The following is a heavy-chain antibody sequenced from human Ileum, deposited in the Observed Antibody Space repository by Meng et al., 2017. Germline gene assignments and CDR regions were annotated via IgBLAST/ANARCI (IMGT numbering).Heavy chain of an antibody. Sequence: QVQLQESGPGLVKPSETLSLTCAVYGGSFSGYYWTWIRQPPGKGLEWIGEIHHSGSTNYNPSLKSRVTMSIDTSKIQFSLELSSVTAADAAVYYCARYGGSGSYWHFDPWGRGTLVTVSS. D-gene: IGHD3-10*01. CDR2: IHHSGST. CDR1: GGSFSGYY. V-gene: IGHV4-34*10. J-gene: IGHJ2*01. CDR3: ARYGGSGSYWHFDP.